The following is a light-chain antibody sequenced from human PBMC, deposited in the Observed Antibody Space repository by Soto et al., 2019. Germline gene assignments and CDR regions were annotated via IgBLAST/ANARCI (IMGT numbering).Light chain of an antibody. CDR3: QQYNNWPPDRT. J-gene: IGKJ1*01. CDR2: GAS. Sequence: EIVMTQSPATLSVSPGERATLSCRGSESVGSNLAWYQQKPVQVPRLLIYGASTRATGIPARFSGSGSGTEFTLTISSLQSEDFAIYFCQQYNNWPPDRTFGQGTKVEIK. V-gene: IGKV3-15*01. CDR1: ESVGSN.